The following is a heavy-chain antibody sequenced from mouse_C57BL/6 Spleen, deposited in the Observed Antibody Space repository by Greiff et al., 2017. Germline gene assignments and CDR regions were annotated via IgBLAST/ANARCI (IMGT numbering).Heavy chain of an antibody. V-gene: IGHV1-69*01. CDR3: ARRHGSYWYFDV. D-gene: IGHD1-1*01. J-gene: IGHJ1*03. CDR1: GYTFTSYW. Sequence: QVQLQQPGAELVMPGASVKLSCKASGYTFTSYWMHWVKQRPGQGLEWIGEIDPSDSYTNYNQKFKGKSTLTVDNSASTAYMQLSSLTSEDSAVYYCARRHGSYWYFDVWGTGTTVTVSS. CDR2: IDPSDSYT.